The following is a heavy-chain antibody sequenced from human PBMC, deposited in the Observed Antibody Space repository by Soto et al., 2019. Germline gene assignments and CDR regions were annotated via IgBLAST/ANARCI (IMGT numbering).Heavy chain of an antibody. V-gene: IGHV3-48*01. CDR3: ARAKPADYYYYYMDV. J-gene: IGHJ6*03. Sequence: GGSLRLSCAASGFTFSSYSMNWVRQAPGKGLEWVSYISSSSSTIYYADSVKGRFTISRDNAKNSLYLQMNSLRAEDTAVYYCARAKPADYYYYYMDVWGKGTTVTVSS. CDR1: GFTFSSYS. CDR2: ISSSSSTI.